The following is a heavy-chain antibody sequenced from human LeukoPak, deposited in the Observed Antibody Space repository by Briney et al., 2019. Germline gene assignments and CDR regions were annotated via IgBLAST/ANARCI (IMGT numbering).Heavy chain of an antibody. CDR2: ISGGGGST. CDR3: AKVPSGRYCSGGSCYFDY. V-gene: IGHV3-23*01. Sequence: PGGSLRLSCAASGFTFSTYAMSWVRRAPGKGLEWVSAISGGGGSTYYADSVKGRSTISRDNSKNTLYLQMNSLRAEDTAVYYCAKVPSGRYCSGGSCYFDYWGQGTLVTVSS. CDR1: GFTFSTYA. J-gene: IGHJ4*02. D-gene: IGHD2-15*01.